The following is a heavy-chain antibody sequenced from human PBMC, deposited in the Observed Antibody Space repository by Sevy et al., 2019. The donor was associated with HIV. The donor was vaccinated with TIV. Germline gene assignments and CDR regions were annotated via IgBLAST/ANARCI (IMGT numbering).Heavy chain of an antibody. V-gene: IGHV3-23*01. CDR2: LDNSGDNT. CDR1: GFTFDNYA. J-gene: IGHJ4*02. Sequence: GGCLRLYCAASGFTFDNYAMTWVRQTPGKGLEWVSTLDNSGDNTYNADSVKGRFTISRDNSKNTLYLQMDSLRAEDTAIYYCAKAGGGWNYFDYSGQGTLVTVSS. CDR3: AKAGGGWNYFDY. D-gene: IGHD6-19*01.